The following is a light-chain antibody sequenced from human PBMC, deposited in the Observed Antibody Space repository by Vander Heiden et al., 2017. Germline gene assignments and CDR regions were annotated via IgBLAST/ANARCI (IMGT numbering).Light chain of an antibody. Sequence: DIQMTQSPSSLSASVGDSVTITCRASQSISNFLNWYQLKPGNAPKLLIYAASNLQTGAPSRFSASGYGIDFTLTISSLQPEDFATYYCQQSFRTPYPFGQGTKLNIK. CDR3: QQSFRTPYP. CDR2: AAS. V-gene: IGKV1-39*01. CDR1: QSISNF. J-gene: IGKJ2*01.